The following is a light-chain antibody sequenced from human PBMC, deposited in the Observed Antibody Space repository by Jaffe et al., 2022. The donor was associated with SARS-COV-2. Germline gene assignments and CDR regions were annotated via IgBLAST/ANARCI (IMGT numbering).Light chain of an antibody. CDR2: YDT. J-gene: IGLJ2*01. Sequence: SYVLTQPSSVSVAPGQTARITCEGYNIGIKRVHWSQQRPGQAPVVVLFYDTDRPSGIPGRFSGSKSMNAATLTISRVEAEDEADYYCQVWDSGTNHVVFGGGTTLTVL. CDR3: QVWDSGTNHVV. V-gene: IGLV3-21*04. CDR1: NIGIKR.